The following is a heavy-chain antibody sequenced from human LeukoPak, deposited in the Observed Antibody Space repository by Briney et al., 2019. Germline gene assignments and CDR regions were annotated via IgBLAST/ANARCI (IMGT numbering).Heavy chain of an antibody. Sequence: GGSLRLSCAASGFTFSSYAMSWLRQPPGKGLEWVSAISGSGGSTYYADSVKGRFTISRDNSKNTLYLQMNSLRAEDTAVYYCAKPERWYYDFWSGHGGVDYWGQGTLVTVSS. V-gene: IGHV3-23*01. CDR1: GFTFSSYA. J-gene: IGHJ4*02. CDR3: AKPERWYYDFWSGHGGVDY. CDR2: ISGSGGST. D-gene: IGHD3-3*01.